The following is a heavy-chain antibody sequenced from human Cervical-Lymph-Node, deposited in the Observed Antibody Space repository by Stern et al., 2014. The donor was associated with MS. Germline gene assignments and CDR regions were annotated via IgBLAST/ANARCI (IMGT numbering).Heavy chain of an antibody. J-gene: IGHJ6*02. Sequence: LVGVGGGVFRLWGGLEPSCVAQGFPFCPIGWTWVPQAPGQGLEWGGKKSYVGSKQQYTDSVKGRFTISRDNSKNTLFLQMNSLRVEDTASYYCAKGAIVLVSIDTRVYDYHGMDVWGQGTTVTVSS. V-gene: IGHV3-30*18. CDR3: AKGAIVLVSIDTRVYDYHGMDV. CDR1: GFPFCPIG. D-gene: IGHD2-8*02. CDR2: KSYVGSKQ.